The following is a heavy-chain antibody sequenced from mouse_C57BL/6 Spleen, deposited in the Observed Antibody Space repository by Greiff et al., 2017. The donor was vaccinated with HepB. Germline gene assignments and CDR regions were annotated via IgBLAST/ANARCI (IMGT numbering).Heavy chain of an antibody. CDR1: GFTFSSYA. V-gene: IGHV5-4*01. Sequence: EVQLVESGGGLVKPGGSLKLSCAASGFTFSSYAMSWVRQTPEKRLEWVATISDGGSYTYYPDNVKGRFTISRDNAKNNLYLQMSHLKSEDTAMYYCARGYYGSRHYCDYWGQGTTLTVSS. CDR3: ARGYYGSRHYCDY. J-gene: IGHJ2*01. D-gene: IGHD1-1*01. CDR2: ISDGGSYT.